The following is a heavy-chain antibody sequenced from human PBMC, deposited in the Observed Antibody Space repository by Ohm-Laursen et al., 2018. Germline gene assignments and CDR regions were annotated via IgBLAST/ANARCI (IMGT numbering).Heavy chain of an antibody. D-gene: IGHD1-26*01. V-gene: IGHV3-21*01. J-gene: IGHJ4*02. CDR3: AREGGVGAIDY. CDR2: ISETSSHI. Sequence: SLRLSCTASGFSVSSYDMNWVRQAPGKGLEWISYISETSSHIYDADSVRGRFTVARDIAKNSLYLQLNSLRAEDTAVYYCAREGGVGAIDYWGQGTLVTVSS. CDR1: GFSVSSYD.